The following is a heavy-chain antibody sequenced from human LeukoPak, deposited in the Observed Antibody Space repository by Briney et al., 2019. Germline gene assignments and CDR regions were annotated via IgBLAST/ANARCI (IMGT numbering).Heavy chain of an antibody. V-gene: IGHV3-23*01. CDR1: GFTFSSYA. Sequence: GGSLRLFWAASGFTFSSYAMSWVRQAPGKGLELVSAISGSGGSTYYADSVKGRFTISSDNSKNTLYLQMNSLNTEDTAVYYCTGTTWIKGLDYWGQGTLVTVSS. D-gene: IGHD1-14*01. CDR2: ISGSGGST. CDR3: TGTTWIKGLDY. J-gene: IGHJ4*02.